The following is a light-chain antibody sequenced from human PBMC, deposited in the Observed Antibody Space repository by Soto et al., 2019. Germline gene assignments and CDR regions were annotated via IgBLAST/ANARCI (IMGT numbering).Light chain of an antibody. CDR3: QHTNSYPIT. CDR1: QTVRTY. J-gene: IGKJ5*01. Sequence: DIQLTQSPSFLSTSVGDRVTITCRASQTVRTYLAWYQQKPGRAPKLLIYAASTLQTGVPSRFSGSGSGTEFTLTISSLQPEDSATYYCQHTNSYPITFGQGTRLEI. CDR2: AAS. V-gene: IGKV1-9*01.